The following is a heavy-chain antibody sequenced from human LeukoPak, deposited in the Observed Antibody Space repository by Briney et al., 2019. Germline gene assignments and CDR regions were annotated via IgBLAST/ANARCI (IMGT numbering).Heavy chain of an antibody. Sequence: GGSLRLSCAASGFTFSGYAMSWVRQAPGKGLEWGSAISASGGSTYYADSVKGRFTISRDNSKNTLYLQMSSLRADDPAIYYCAKGGGSPSGAYCTSTNCHRFDPWGQGTLVTVSS. CDR2: ISASGGST. J-gene: IGHJ5*02. D-gene: IGHD2-2*01. CDR3: AKGGGSPSGAYCTSTNCHRFDP. CDR1: GFTFSGYA. V-gene: IGHV3-23*01.